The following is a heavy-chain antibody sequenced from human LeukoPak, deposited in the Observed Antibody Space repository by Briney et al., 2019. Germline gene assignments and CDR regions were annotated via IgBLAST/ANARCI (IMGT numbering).Heavy chain of an antibody. CDR2: IKKDGSEQ. CDR3: ARDFELRTSDY. V-gene: IGHV3-7*04. CDR1: GFSFSSYW. D-gene: IGHD3/OR15-3a*01. Sequence: GGSLRLSCVASGFSFSSYWMSWVRQAPGKGLEWVGNIKKDGSEQYYVGYVKGRFTISRDNAKNSLYLQMNSLRAEDTAVYYCARDFELRTSDYWGQGTLVTVSS. J-gene: IGHJ4*02.